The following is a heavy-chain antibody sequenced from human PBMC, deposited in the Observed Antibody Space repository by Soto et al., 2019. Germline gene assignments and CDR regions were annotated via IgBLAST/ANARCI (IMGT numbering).Heavy chain of an antibody. J-gene: IGHJ4*02. CDR1: GVSVTSGSYY. CDR3: ARVSMREGDGYPFFDS. D-gene: IGHD5-12*01. Sequence: QVQLQESGPGLVKPSETLSLTCTVSGVSVTSGSYYWSWIRQPPGKGLEWIGYFYYSGSTHYNPSLKSRVIISVDMSKNQFSLKLTSVAAADTAVYYCARVSMREGDGYPFFDSWGQGTLVTVSS. V-gene: IGHV4-61*01. CDR2: FYYSGST.